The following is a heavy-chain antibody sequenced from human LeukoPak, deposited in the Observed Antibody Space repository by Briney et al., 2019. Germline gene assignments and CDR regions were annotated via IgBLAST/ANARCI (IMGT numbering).Heavy chain of an antibody. CDR3: AGDCSSTSCYSY. D-gene: IGHD2-2*01. CDR1: GGSISSGGYY. V-gene: IGHV4-31*03. J-gene: IGHJ4*02. CDR2: IYYSGST. Sequence: SETLSLTCTVSGGSISSGGYYWSWIRQHPGKGLEWIGYIYYSGSTYYNPSLKSRVAISVDTSKNQFSLKLGSVTAADTAVYYCAGDCSSTSCYSYWGQGTLVTVSS.